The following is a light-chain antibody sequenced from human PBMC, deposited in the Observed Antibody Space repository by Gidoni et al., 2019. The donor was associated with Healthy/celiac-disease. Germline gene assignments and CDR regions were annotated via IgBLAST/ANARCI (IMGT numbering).Light chain of an antibody. J-gene: IGLJ2*01. Sequence: SYKLTHPPSVSVSPGKTARLTCSGDALQKQYAYWYQQKPGQAPVLVKYKDSERPAGSPERFSGSSSGTTVTLTISGGQAEDEDDYYCQSADSSGTYQVVFGGGTKLTVL. CDR2: KDS. V-gene: IGLV3-25*03. CDR3: QSADSSGTYQVV. CDR1: ALQKQY.